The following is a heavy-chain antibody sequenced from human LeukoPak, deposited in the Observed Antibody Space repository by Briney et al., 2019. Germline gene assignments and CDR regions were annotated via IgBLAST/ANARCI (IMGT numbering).Heavy chain of an antibody. Sequence: ASVKVSCKASGYLFTGFNVHWVRQAPGQGLEWMGWINPESGNTNYEQTLQGRVTMTRDTSINTAYMEVNSLRSDDTVVYYCARDEIDGRRCSGGGGANCYYFHHWGQGTLVTVSS. CDR3: ARDEIDGRRCSGGGGANCYYFHH. D-gene: IGHD2-21*01. CDR1: GYLFTGFN. CDR2: INPESGNT. J-gene: IGHJ4*02. V-gene: IGHV1-2*02.